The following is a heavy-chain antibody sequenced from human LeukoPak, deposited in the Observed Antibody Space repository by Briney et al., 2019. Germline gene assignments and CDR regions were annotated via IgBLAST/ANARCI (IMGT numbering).Heavy chain of an antibody. V-gene: IGHV4-38-2*01. J-gene: IGHJ4*02. CDR1: GYSINNGYY. D-gene: IGHD6-13*01. CDR2: IYHSGST. CDR3: ARAFYSSSWYHKEDFFDY. Sequence: SETLSLTCAVSGYSINNGYYWGWIRQPPGKGLEWIRSIYHSGSTYYKPSLKSRVTISVDTSKNQFSLKLSSVTAADTAVYYCARAFYSSSWYHKEDFFDYWGQGTPVTVSS.